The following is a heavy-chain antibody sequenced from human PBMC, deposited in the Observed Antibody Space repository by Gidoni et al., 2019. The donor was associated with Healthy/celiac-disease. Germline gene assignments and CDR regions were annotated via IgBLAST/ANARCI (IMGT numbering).Heavy chain of an antibody. J-gene: IGHJ4*02. CDR3: AKSRLVLVGEWSFDY. V-gene: IGHV3-23*01. Sequence: EVQLLESGGGLVQPGGSLRLSCAASGFTFSSYAMSWVRQAPGKGLEWVSAISGSGGSTYYADSVKGRFTISRDNSKNTLYPQMNSLRAEDTAVYYCAKSRLVLVGEWSFDYWGQGTLVTVSS. CDR1: GFTFSSYA. D-gene: IGHD3-3*01. CDR2: ISGSGGST.